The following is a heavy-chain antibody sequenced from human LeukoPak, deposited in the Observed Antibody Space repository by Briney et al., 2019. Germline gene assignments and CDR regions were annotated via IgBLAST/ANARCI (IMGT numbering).Heavy chain of an antibody. Sequence: PSETLSLTCSVSGGSISSGGYYWRWIRQHPGKDLEWIGYIYYSGSTYYNPSLNSRVTISLDTSKNQFSLKLSSVTAADTAMYYCARRIPVAGLFDYWGQGILGTVSA. CDR1: GGSISSGGYY. V-gene: IGHV4-31*03. D-gene: IGHD6-19*01. CDR3: ARRIPVAGLFDY. CDR2: IYYSGST. J-gene: IGHJ4*02.